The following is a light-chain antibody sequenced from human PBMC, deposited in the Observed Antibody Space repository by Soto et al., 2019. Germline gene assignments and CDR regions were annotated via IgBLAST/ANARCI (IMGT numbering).Light chain of an antibody. J-gene: IGKJ3*01. CDR2: DAS. V-gene: IGKV1-5*01. CDR3: QQYNNYRVT. CDR1: HSIGSY. Sequence: IQMTQSPSTLSASVGDRVTITCRASHSIGSYLAWYQQKPTKAPRLLIYDASSLESGVPSRFSGSGSGTEFILTISSLQPDDFATYYCQQYNNYRVTFGPGTKVDIK.